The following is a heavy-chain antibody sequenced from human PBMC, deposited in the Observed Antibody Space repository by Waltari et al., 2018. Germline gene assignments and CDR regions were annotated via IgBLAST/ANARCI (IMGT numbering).Heavy chain of an antibody. Sequence: QVQLVQSGAEVKKPGASVKVSCKASGYTFTGYYMHWVRQAPGQGLEWMGRINPNSGGTNYEQKVQGRVTMTRDTSISTAYMELSRLRSDDTAVYYCARAPHYYYYYMDVWGKGTTVTVSS. V-gene: IGHV1-2*06. CDR1: GYTFTGYY. J-gene: IGHJ6*03. CDR2: INPNSGGT. CDR3: ARAPHYYYYYMDV.